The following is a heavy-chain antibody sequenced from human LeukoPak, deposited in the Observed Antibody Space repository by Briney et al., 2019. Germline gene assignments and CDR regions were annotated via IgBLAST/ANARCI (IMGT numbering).Heavy chain of an antibody. Sequence: SETLSLTCAVYGGSFSGYYWSWIRQPPGKGLEWIGEINHSGSTNYNPSLKSRVTISVDTPKNQFSLKLSSVTAADTAVYYCARMGLDFDYWGQGTLVTVSS. J-gene: IGHJ4*02. D-gene: IGHD1-26*01. CDR2: INHSGST. CDR3: ARMGLDFDY. CDR1: GGSFSGYY. V-gene: IGHV4-34*01.